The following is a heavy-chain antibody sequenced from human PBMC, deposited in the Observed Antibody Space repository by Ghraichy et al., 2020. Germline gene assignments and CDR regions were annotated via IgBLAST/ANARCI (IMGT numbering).Heavy chain of an antibody. D-gene: IGHD6-19*01. Sequence: GGSLRLSCAASGFTFSSYWMSWVRQAPGKGLEWVANIKQDGSEKFYVDSVKGRFTISRDNAKNSLYLQMNSLRAEDTAVYYCARIGRRRNSSGWSSGNWFDPWGQGTLVTVSS. J-gene: IGHJ5*02. V-gene: IGHV3-7*03. CDR3: ARIGRRRNSSGWSSGNWFDP. CDR2: IKQDGSEK. CDR1: GFTFSSYW.